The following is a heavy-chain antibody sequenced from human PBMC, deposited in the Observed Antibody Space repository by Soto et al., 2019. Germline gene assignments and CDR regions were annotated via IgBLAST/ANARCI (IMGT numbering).Heavy chain of an antibody. D-gene: IGHD3-9*01. V-gene: IGHV4-34*01. Sequence: QVQLQQWGAGLLKPSETLSLTCAVYGGSFSGYYWSWIRQPPGKGLGWIGEINHSGSTNYNPSLKSRVTISVDTSKNQFSLKLSSVTAADTAVYYCARGLRYFDWPGYFDYWGQGTLVTVSS. CDR3: ARGLRYFDWPGYFDY. CDR1: GGSFSGYY. J-gene: IGHJ4*02. CDR2: INHSGST.